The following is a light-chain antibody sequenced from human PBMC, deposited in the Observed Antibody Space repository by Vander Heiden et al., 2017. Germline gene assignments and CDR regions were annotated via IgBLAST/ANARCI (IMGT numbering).Light chain of an antibody. J-gene: IGKJ4*01. CDR2: AGA. V-gene: IGKV1-39*01. CDR1: QNIDSF. CDR3: QQSYSTPLV. Sequence: DIQMTQSPSSLSASVGDRATISCRASQNIDSFVNWYQQKPGKAPKLLIFAGASLQTGVPSRFSGRASGTHFTLTISGLQPDDFAAYYCQQSYSTPLVFGGGTKVEVK.